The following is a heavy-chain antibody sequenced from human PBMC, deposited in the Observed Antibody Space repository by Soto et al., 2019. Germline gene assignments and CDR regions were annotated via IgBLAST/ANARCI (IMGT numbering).Heavy chain of an antibody. CDR1: GGSISSSSYY. Sequence: SETLSLTCTVSGGSISSSSYYWGWIRQPPGKGLEWIGSIYYSGSTYYNPSLKSRVTISVDTSKNQFSLKLSSVTAADTAVYYCARPEIAAAGKIDYWGQGTLVTVSS. CDR3: ARPEIAAAGKIDY. D-gene: IGHD6-13*01. J-gene: IGHJ4*02. V-gene: IGHV4-39*01. CDR2: IYYSGST.